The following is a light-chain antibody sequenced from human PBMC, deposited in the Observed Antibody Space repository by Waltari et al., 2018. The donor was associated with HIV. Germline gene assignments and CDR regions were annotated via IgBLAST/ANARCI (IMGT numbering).Light chain of an antibody. CDR2: GNN. CDR1: RPHIGAGHH. CDR3: QSYDSSLSGPV. Sequence: QSVLTQPPSVSGAPGPRVTFSCTGSRPHIGAGHHVPWYQQLPGTDPKLLIYGNNNRPSGVPDRFSGSKSGTSASLAITGLQAEDEGDYYCQSYDSSLSGPVFGGGTKLTVL. V-gene: IGLV1-40*01. J-gene: IGLJ3*02.